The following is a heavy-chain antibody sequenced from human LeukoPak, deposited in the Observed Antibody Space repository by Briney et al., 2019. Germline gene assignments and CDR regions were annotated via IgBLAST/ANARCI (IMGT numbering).Heavy chain of an antibody. D-gene: IGHD5-12*01. J-gene: IGHJ4*02. CDR1: GITFSSYA. Sequence: GGSLRLSCAASGITFSSYAMHWVRQAPGKGLEWVAVISYDGSNKYYADSVKGRFTISRDNSKNTLYLQMNSLRAEDTAVYYCASMVATGYWGQGTLVTVSS. CDR2: ISYDGSNK. CDR3: ASMVATGY. V-gene: IGHV3-30*04.